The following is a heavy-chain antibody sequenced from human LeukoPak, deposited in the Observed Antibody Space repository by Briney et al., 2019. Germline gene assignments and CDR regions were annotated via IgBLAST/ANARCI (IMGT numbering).Heavy chain of an antibody. J-gene: IGHJ4*02. CDR3: NTVYYYGSGSYSGY. D-gene: IGHD3-10*01. Sequence: GGSLRLSCAASGFTFYNAWMSWVRQAPGKGLEWVGRIKSKIDGGTADYAAPVKGRFTMPRDDSKNMLYLQMNSLKTEDTAVYYCNTVYYYGSGSYSGYWGQGTLVTVSS. V-gene: IGHV3-15*01. CDR2: IKSKIDGGTA. CDR1: GFTFYNAW.